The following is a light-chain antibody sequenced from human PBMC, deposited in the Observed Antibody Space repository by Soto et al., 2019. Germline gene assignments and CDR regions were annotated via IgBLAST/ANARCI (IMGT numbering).Light chain of an antibody. V-gene: IGKV1-5*01. CDR3: QHYNRYSWT. J-gene: IGKJ1*01. Sequence: DIQMRQSPSTLSASVGDSVTITCRASQTVSGSLAWYQHKPGKAPKLLMYDDSTLESGVPSKFSGRGSGTEFTLTISRLQPDDFATYYCQHYNRYSWTFGQGTTVETK. CDR2: DDS. CDR1: QTVSGS.